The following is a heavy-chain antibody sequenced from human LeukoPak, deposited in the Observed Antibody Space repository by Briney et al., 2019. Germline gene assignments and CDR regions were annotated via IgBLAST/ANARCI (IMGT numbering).Heavy chain of an antibody. J-gene: IGHJ4*02. CDR1: GGSMSNYY. CDR3: ASLSLGELSFDY. Sequence: SETLSLTCTVPGGSMSNYYWSWIRQPPGKGLEWIGYTYYSGSINYNPSLKSRVTISVDRSKNQFSLKLSSVTAADTAVYYCASLSLGELSFDYWGQGTLVTVSS. D-gene: IGHD3-16*02. CDR2: TYYSGSI. V-gene: IGHV4-59*01.